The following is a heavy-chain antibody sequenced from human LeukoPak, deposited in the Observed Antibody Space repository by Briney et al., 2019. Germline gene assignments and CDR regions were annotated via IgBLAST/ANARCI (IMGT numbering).Heavy chain of an antibody. J-gene: IGHJ4*01. CDR3: ARDRDSNWYPYHDH. V-gene: IGHV3-7*03. CDR1: GFTFTNYW. CDR2: IKQDGSQK. D-gene: IGHD4-11*01. Sequence: GGSLRLSCAASGFTFTNYWMSWVRQAPGKGLEWLANIKQDGSQKYYVDSVKGRFTISRDNAKNSLYLQMNSLGAEDTAVYYCARDRDSNWYPYHDHWSQEPWSASPQ.